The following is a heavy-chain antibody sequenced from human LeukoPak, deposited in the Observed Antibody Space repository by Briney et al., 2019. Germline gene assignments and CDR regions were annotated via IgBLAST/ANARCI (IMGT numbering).Heavy chain of an antibody. V-gene: IGHV1-2*06. CDR1: GYTFTGYY. CDR2: INPNSGGT. J-gene: IGHJ4*02. CDR3: ARPLYYYDSSGYYDY. D-gene: IGHD3-22*01. Sequence: GASVEVSCKASGYTFTGYYMHWVRQAPGQGLEWMGRINPNSGGTNYAQKFQGRVTMTRDTSISTAYMELSRLRSDDTAVYYCARPLYYYDSSGYYDYWGQGTLVTVSS.